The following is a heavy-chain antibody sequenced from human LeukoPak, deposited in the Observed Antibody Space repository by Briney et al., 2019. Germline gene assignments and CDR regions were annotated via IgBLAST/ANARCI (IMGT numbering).Heavy chain of an antibody. D-gene: IGHD1-26*01. CDR2: INWNGGST. Sequence: PGGSLRLSGAASGFTFDDYGMSWVRPAPGKGLEWVSGINWNGGSTGYADSVKGRFTISRDNAKNSLYLQMNSLRAEDTALYYCARAEGFSGSCLFEPIEYFQHWGQGTLVTVSS. CDR3: ARAEGFSGSCLFEPIEYFQH. J-gene: IGHJ1*01. V-gene: IGHV3-20*04. CDR1: GFTFDDYG.